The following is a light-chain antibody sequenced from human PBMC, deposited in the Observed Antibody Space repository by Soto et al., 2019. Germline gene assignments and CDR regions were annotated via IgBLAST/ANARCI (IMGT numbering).Light chain of an antibody. Sequence: EIVLTQSPVTLSLSPGDTATLSCRARESVVRYLAWYQQKPGQAPRLLMYDTSKRATGIPARFSGSGYGRDFTLTISSLEPEDFAVYYCQQRSNWPLTFGGGTKVEIK. V-gene: IGKV3-11*02. J-gene: IGKJ4*01. CDR3: QQRSNWPLT. CDR2: DTS. CDR1: ESVVRY.